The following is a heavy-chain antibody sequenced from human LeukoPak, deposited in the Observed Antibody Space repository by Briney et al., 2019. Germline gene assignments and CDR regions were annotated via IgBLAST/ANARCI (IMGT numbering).Heavy chain of an antibody. Sequence: SETLSLTCNVSGGSISNYYWSWIRQPAGKGLELIGRIYTSGSTDYNPSLKSRVTMSVDTSKNQFSLKLSSVTAADTAVYYCARSRCSSISCASRGAFDIWGQGTMVTVSS. CDR2: IYTSGST. CDR1: GGSISNYY. J-gene: IGHJ3*02. CDR3: ARSRCSSISCASRGAFDI. D-gene: IGHD2-2*01. V-gene: IGHV4-4*07.